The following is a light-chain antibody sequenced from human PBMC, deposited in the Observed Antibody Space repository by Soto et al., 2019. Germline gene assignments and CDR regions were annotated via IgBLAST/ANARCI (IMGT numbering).Light chain of an antibody. J-gene: IGKJ4*02. CDR2: DAS. V-gene: IGKV3-11*01. CDR1: QSVSGY. Sequence: EIVLTQSPATLSLSPGNRATLSCRASQSVSGYLAWYQQKPGQAPRLLIYDASNRATDIPARFNGSGSVTDFTLTITSLEPEDFAVYYCQQRSNWPSTFGGGTKVEI. CDR3: QQRSNWPST.